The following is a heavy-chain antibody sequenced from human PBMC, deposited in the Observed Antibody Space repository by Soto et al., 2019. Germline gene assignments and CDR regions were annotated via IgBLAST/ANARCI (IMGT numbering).Heavy chain of an antibody. CDR1: GYTFTSYG. V-gene: IGHV1-18*04. CDR3: ARDRITAMVNYYYYYGMDV. CDR2: ISAYNGNT. J-gene: IGHJ6*02. Sequence: QVQLVQSGAEVKKPGASVKVSCKASGYTFTSYGISWVRQDPGQGLEWMGWISAYNGNTNYAQKLQGRVTMTTDTSTSTAYMELRSLRSDDTAVYYCARDRITAMVNYYYYYGMDVWGQGTTVTVSS. D-gene: IGHD5-18*01.